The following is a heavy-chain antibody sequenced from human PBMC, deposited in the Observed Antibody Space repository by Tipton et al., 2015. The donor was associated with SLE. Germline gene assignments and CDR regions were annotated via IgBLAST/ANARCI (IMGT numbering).Heavy chain of an antibody. J-gene: IGHJ5*02. Sequence: TLSLTCTVSGGSISSGSYYWSWIRQPAGKGLEWIGHIYTSGSTNYNPSLKSRVTISVDTSKNQFSLKLSSVTAADTAVYYCARAIVATIIGWFDPWGQGTLVTVSS. CDR3: ARAIVATIIGWFDP. CDR1: GGSISSGSYY. V-gene: IGHV4-61*09. CDR2: IYTSGST. D-gene: IGHD5-12*01.